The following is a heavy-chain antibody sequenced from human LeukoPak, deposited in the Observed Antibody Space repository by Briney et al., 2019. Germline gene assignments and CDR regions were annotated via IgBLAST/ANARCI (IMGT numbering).Heavy chain of an antibody. V-gene: IGHV1-2*02. Sequence: GASVKVSCKASGCTFTGYYMHWVRQAPGQGLEWMGWINPNSGGTNYAQKFQGRVTMTRDTSISTAYMELSRLRSDDTAVYYCVEDRYYYYGMDVWGQGTTVTVSS. J-gene: IGHJ6*02. CDR3: VEDRYYYYGMDV. CDR1: GCTFTGYY. CDR2: INPNSGGT.